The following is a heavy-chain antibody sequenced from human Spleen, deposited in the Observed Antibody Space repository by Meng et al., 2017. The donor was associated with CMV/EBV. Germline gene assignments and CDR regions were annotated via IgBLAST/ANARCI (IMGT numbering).Heavy chain of an antibody. Sequence: SETLSLTCAVYGGSFSGSYWSWIRQPPGKGLEWIGEINHSASTNYNPSLKSRVTISVDTSKNQFSLKVNSVSAADTAVYYCARPLGYTFDAFDIWGQGTMVTVSS. D-gene: IGHD5-12*01. V-gene: IGHV4-34*01. J-gene: IGHJ3*02. CDR2: INHSAST. CDR1: GGSFSGSY. CDR3: ARPLGYTFDAFDI.